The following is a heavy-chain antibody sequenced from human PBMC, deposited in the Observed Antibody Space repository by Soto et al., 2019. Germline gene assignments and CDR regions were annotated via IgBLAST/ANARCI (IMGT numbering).Heavy chain of an antibody. J-gene: IGHJ5*02. D-gene: IGHD3-9*01. V-gene: IGHV1-69*06. Sequence: ASVKVSCKASGGTFSSYAISWVRQAPGQGLEWMGGIIPIFGTANYAQKFQGRVTITADKSTSTAYMELSSLRSEDTAVYYCARDPDYDILTAYYRTSFDPWGQGTLATVSS. CDR2: IIPIFGTA. CDR1: GGTFSSYA. CDR3: ARDPDYDILTAYYRTSFDP.